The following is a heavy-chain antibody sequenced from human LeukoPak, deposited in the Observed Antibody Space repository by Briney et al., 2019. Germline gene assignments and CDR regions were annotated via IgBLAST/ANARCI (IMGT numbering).Heavy chain of an antibody. J-gene: IGHJ5*02. CDR1: GGSFSGYY. CDR3: ARGSGRHVKNWFDA. CDR2: INHSGST. Sequence: SETLSLTCAVYGGSFSGYYWSWIRQPPGKGLEWIGEINHSGSTNYNPSLKSRVTISVDTSKNQFSLKLSSVTAADTAVYYCARGSGRHVKNWFDAWGQGTLVTVSS. D-gene: IGHD6-19*01. V-gene: IGHV4-34*01.